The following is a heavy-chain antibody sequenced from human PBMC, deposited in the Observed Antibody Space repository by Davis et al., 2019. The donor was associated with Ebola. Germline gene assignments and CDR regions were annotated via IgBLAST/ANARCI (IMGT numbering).Heavy chain of an antibody. D-gene: IGHD3-10*01. CDR3: ARIVEGSGSSAFDY. V-gene: IGHV2-26*01. CDR1: GFSLSNDRMG. J-gene: IGHJ4*02. CDR2: IFSSDRK. Sequence: SGPTLVKPTETLTLTCTVSGFSLSNDRMGVSRIRQPPGKALEWLAHIFSSDRKSYITSLRSRLTISKDTSKNQVVLTMTNMDPVDTGTYYCARIVEGSGSSAFDYWGQGTLVTVSS.